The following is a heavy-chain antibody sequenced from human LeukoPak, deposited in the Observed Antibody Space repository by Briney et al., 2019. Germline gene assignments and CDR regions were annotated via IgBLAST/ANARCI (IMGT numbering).Heavy chain of an antibody. CDR3: ARVAGTSDWFDP. CDR2: ISSSGSTI. J-gene: IGHJ5*02. CDR1: GFTFSSYE. Sequence: GGSLRLSCAASGFTFSSYEMNWVRQAPGKGLEWVSYISSSGSTIYYADSVEGRFTISRDNAKNSLYLQMNSLRAEDTAVYYCARVAGTSDWFDPWGQGTLVTVSS. V-gene: IGHV3-48*03. D-gene: IGHD6-19*01.